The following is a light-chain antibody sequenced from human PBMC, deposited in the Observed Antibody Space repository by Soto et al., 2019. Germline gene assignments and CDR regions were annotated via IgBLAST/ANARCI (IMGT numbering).Light chain of an antibody. Sequence: DIQMTQSPSSLSTSVGDRVTITCRASQGISNYLAWYQQKPGKVPKLLIYAASTLQSGVPSRFSGSGAGTDFTLTISSLQPEDVATYYCQKYNSAPWTFGQGNKVEIK. CDR1: QGISNY. J-gene: IGKJ1*01. CDR2: AAS. V-gene: IGKV1-27*01. CDR3: QKYNSAPWT.